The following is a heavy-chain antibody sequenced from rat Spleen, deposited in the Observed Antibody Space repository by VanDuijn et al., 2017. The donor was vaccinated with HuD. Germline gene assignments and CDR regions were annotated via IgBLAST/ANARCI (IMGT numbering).Heavy chain of an antibody. CDR1: GFTFSDYN. V-gene: IGHV5S10*01. D-gene: IGHD1-11*01. CDR2: ITNAGGGT. CDR3: AKDRDYGPDY. Sequence: EVQLVESGGGLVQPGRSLKLSCAASGFTFSDYNMAWVRQAPKKGLEWVATITNAGGGTHYPDSVKGRFTISRDIAKSTLYLQMNSLRSEDTATYYCAKDRDYGPDYWGQGVMVTVSS. J-gene: IGHJ2*01.